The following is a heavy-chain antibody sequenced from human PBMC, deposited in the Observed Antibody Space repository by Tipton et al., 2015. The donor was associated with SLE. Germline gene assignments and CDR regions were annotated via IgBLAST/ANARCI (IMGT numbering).Heavy chain of an antibody. D-gene: IGHD3-10*01. CDR2: IYTSGSI. CDR1: GGSISSGSYY. V-gene: IGHV4-61*09. Sequence: TLSLTCTVSGGSISSGSYYWSWIRQPAGKGLEWIGHIYTSGSINYNPSLKSRVTMSVDTSKNQFSLKLSSVTAADTAVYYCARCNYYGSGSYYNGYYFDYWGQGTLVTVSS. CDR3: ARCNYYGSGSYYNGYYFDY. J-gene: IGHJ4*02.